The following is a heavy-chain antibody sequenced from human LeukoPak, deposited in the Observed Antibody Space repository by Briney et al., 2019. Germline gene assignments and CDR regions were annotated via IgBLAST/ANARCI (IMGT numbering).Heavy chain of an antibody. D-gene: IGHD6-19*01. J-gene: IGHJ4*02. CDR2: ISYDGSNK. CDR1: RFTFSSYG. CDR3: AKDVVPDSGWDLDY. V-gene: IGHV3-30*18. Sequence: GGSLRLSCAASRFTFSSYGMHWVRQAPGKGLEWVAFISYDGSNKYYADSVKGRFTISRDNSKNTLYLQMSSLRTEDTAIYYCAKDVVPDSGWDLDYWGQGTLVTVSS.